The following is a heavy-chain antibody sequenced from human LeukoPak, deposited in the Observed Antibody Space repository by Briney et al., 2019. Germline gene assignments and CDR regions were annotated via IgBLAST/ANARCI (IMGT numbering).Heavy chain of an antibody. V-gene: IGHV1-2*02. D-gene: IGHD1-26*01. Sequence: GASVKVSCKASGYTFTGYYMHWVRQAPGQGLEWMGWINPNSGGTNYAQKFQGRVTMTRDTSISTAYMELSRLRSDDTAVCYCARSRVGATGFDYWGQGTLVTVSS. CDR1: GYTFTGYY. CDR3: ARSRVGATGFDY. J-gene: IGHJ4*02. CDR2: INPNSGGT.